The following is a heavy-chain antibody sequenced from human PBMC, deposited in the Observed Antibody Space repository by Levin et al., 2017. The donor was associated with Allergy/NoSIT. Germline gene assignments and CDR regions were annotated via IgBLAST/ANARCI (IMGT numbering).Heavy chain of an antibody. Sequence: SETLSLTCTVSGGSISTYYWTWVRQPSGKGLEWIGYIYYSGSTDYNPSLKSRVTMSVDTSKNQFSLKLNSVTAADTAVYYCARGFVDFGVLVRPDSFYGMDVWGQGTTVTVSS. D-gene: IGHD3-3*01. CDR3: ARGFVDFGVLVRPDSFYGMDV. CDR2: IYYSGST. CDR1: GGSISTYY. V-gene: IGHV4-59*01. J-gene: IGHJ6*02.